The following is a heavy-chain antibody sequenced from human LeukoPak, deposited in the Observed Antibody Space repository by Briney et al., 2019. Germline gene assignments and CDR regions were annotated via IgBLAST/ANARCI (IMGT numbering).Heavy chain of an antibody. CDR1: GFTFSTYW. Sequence: GGSLRLSCAASGFTFSTYWMHWVRQAPGKGLVWVARIKGDGSSTIYADSVKGRFTISRDNSKNTLYLQTSSLRAEDTAVYYCARASTTVPNLLDHWGRGTLVTVSS. CDR3: ARASTTVPNLLDH. V-gene: IGHV3-74*01. J-gene: IGHJ4*02. D-gene: IGHD4-17*01. CDR2: IKGDGSST.